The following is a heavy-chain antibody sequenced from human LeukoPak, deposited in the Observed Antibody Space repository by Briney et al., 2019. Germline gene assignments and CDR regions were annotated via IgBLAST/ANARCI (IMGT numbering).Heavy chain of an antibody. J-gene: IGHJ4*02. V-gene: IGHV4-34*01. CDR2: INHSGST. Sequence: SETLSLTCAVYGGSFSGYYWSWIRQPPGKGLEWIGEINHSGSTNYNPSLKSRVTISVDTSKNQFSLKLSSVTAADTAVYCCARLRDGYSELDYWGQGTLVTVSS. CDR1: GGSFSGYY. D-gene: IGHD5-24*01. CDR3: ARLRDGYSELDY.